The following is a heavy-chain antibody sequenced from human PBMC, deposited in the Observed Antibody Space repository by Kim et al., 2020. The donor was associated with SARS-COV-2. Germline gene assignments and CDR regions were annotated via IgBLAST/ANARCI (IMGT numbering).Heavy chain of an antibody. D-gene: IGHD2-21*01. Sequence: GESLKISCQDSGDTFTIYWIAWVRQMPGKGLEYMGMIYPADSDPRYSPSFQGQVTISADRSISTAYVQWSSLKASDTAMYYCARLGDVVDAFDMWGQGTLVTVSS. CDR3: ARLGDVVDAFDM. CDR2: IYPADSDP. CDR1: GDTFTIYW. J-gene: IGHJ3*02. V-gene: IGHV5-51*01.